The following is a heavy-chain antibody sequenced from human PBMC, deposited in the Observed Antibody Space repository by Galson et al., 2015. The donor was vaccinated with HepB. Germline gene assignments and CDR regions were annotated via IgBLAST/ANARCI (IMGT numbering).Heavy chain of an antibody. Sequence: SLRLSCAASGFTFSTNWMHWVRQAPGKGLVWVSRISSDGSTTAYADSVKGRFTISRDNAKNTLYLQMNRLRAEDTAVYHCARGASPDYWGQGTLVTVSS. V-gene: IGHV3-74*01. J-gene: IGHJ4*02. CDR3: ARGASPDY. CDR1: GFTFSTNW. CDR2: ISSDGSTT.